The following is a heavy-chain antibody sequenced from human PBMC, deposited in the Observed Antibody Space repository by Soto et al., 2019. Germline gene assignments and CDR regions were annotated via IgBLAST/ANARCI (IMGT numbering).Heavy chain of an antibody. CDR1: GFTFDDYA. CDR2: ISWNSGSI. Sequence: EVQLVESGGGLVQPGRSLRLSCAASGFTFDDYAMHWVRQAPGKGLEWVSGISWNSGSIGYADSVKGRFTISRDNAKNALYLQMNSLRAEDTALYYCAKDIRRYDDFWSGISGKAWGQGTLVTVSS. V-gene: IGHV3-9*01. D-gene: IGHD3-3*01. J-gene: IGHJ4*02. CDR3: AKDIRRYDDFWSGISGKA.